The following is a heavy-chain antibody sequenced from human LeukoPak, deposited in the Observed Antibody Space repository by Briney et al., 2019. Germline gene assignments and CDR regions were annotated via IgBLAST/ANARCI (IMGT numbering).Heavy chain of an antibody. Sequence: PGGSLRLSCAASGFTFSDHYMDWVRQAPGKGLEWVARTRNKANGYTTEYATSVNGRFTISRDESKQSLHLQMNSLEAEDTAVYFCARGIGYDSRSFDYWGQGALVTVSS. V-gene: IGHV3-72*01. CDR1: GFTFSDHY. CDR2: TRNKANGYTT. J-gene: IGHJ4*02. D-gene: IGHD5-12*01. CDR3: ARGIGYDSRSFDY.